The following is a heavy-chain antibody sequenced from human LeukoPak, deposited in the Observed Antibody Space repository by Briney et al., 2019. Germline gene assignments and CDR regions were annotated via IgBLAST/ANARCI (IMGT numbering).Heavy chain of an antibody. CDR3: ARGHSSRRPSHYFYYMDV. V-gene: IGHV4-59*01. Sequence: PSETLSLTCTVSGGSISSYYWSWIRQPPGKGLEWIGYIHYSGSTNYNPSLKSRVTISVDTSKNQLSLMLTSVTPADTAVYYCARGHSSRRPSHYFYYMDVWGKGTTVTVSS. CDR2: IHYSGST. J-gene: IGHJ6*03. CDR1: GGSISSYY. D-gene: IGHD2-2*01.